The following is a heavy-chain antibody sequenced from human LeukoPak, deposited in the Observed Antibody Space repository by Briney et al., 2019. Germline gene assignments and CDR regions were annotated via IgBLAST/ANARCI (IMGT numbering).Heavy chain of an antibody. CDR3: ANGDMVRGVTPGPFDY. CDR1: GFTFSSYA. D-gene: IGHD3-10*01. CDR2: ISGSGGST. Sequence: SGGSLRLSCAASGFTFSSYAMSWVRQAPGKGLEWVSAISGSGGSTYCADSVKGRFTISRDNSKNTLYLQMNSLRAEDTAVYYCANGDMVRGVTPGPFDYWGQGTLVTVSS. J-gene: IGHJ4*02. V-gene: IGHV3-23*01.